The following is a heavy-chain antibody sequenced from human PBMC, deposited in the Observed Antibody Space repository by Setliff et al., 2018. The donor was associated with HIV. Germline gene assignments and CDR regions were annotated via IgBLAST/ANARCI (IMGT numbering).Heavy chain of an antibody. J-gene: IGHJ4*02. CDR3: ARSPGDYLFDY. CDR2: INAGYGNT. V-gene: IGHV1-3*01. CDR1: GYTFTDYY. Sequence: ASVKVSCKASGYTFTDYYMHWVRQAPGQSLEWMGWINAGYGNTKYSQKFQGRVTITRDASASTAYMELSSLRSEDTAVYYCARSPGDYLFDYWGQGTLVTVSS. D-gene: IGHD4-17*01.